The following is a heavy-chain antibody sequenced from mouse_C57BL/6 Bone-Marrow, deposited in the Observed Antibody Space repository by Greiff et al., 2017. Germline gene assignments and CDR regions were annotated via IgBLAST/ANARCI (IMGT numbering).Heavy chain of an antibody. CDR1: GFSLTSYG. CDR2: IWSGGST. J-gene: IGHJ1*03. V-gene: IGHV2-4*01. CDR3: AKKGGITSWYFDV. Sequence: VMLVESGPGLVQPSQRLSITCTVSGFSLTSYGVHWVRQPPGKGLEWLGVIWSGGSTDYNAAFISRLSISKDNSKSQVFFKMNSLQADDTAIYYCAKKGGITSWYFDVWGTGTTVTVSS. D-gene: IGHD6-1*01.